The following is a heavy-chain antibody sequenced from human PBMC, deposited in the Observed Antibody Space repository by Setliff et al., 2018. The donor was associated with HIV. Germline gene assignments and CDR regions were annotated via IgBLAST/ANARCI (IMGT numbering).Heavy chain of an antibody. J-gene: IGHJ6*02. CDR1: GYSISSGYY. D-gene: IGHD1-20*01. V-gene: IGHV4-38-2*01. Sequence: SETLSLTCAVSGYSISSGYYWGWIRQPPGKGLEWIGSIYHSGSTYYNPSLKSRVTISVDTSKNQFSLKLSSVTAADTAVYYCARQYNRPYGMDVWGQGTTVTVSS. CDR3: ARQYNRPYGMDV. CDR2: IYHSGST.